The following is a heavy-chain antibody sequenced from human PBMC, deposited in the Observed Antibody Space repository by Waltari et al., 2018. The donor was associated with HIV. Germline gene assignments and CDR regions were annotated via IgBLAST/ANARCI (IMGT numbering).Heavy chain of an antibody. D-gene: IGHD2-8*02. V-gene: IGHV3-53*01. Sequence: EVRLVESGGGSLQPGGALRLSCAASGFSFRHNDLSWVRQTPGRGLEWVSVVYIGGGTEYADSVRGRFTISRDTSGNTLYLQMHSLRAEDTAVYYCAMTPPAGTGGYPGYFQHWGQGTLVTVSS. CDR1: GFSFRHND. J-gene: IGHJ1*01. CDR3: AMTPPAGTGGYPGYFQH. CDR2: VYIGGGT.